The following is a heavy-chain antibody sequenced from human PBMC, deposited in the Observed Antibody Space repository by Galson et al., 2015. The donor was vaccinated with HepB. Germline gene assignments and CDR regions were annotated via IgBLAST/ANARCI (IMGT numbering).Heavy chain of an antibody. CDR1: GYSFPNYW. CDR2: IYPGDSDT. J-gene: IGHJ5*02. CDR3: ARVSVELTAQKWWFDP. Sequence: QSGAEVKKPGESLKISCKGSGYSFPNYWIGWVRQMPGKGLEWMGIIYPGDSDTRYSPSFQGQVSISADKSISTAYLQWSSLKASDTAMYYCARVSVELTAQKWWFDPWGQGTLVTVSS. D-gene: IGHD5/OR15-5a*01. V-gene: IGHV5-51*03.